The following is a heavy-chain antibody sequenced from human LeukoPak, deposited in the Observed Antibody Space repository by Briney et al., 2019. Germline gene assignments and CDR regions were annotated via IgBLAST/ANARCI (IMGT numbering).Heavy chain of an antibody. Sequence: SETLSLTCTVSGGSIRGNYGRWLRQPRGKGLEWIGYVYMGGSTIYNPSVRSRVTISVDTSKNHFSLKLSSVTAVDTAVYYCARQSIGDGWFDPWGRGTLVTVSS. CDR3: ARQSIGDGWFDP. J-gene: IGHJ5*02. CDR2: VYMGGST. CDR1: GGSIRGNY. V-gene: IGHV4-4*09.